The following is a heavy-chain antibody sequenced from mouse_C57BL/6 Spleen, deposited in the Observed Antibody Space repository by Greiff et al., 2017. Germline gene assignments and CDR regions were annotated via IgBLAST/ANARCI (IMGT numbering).Heavy chain of an antibody. Sequence: VQLKESGPGLVKPSQSLSLTCSVTGYSITSGYYWNWIRQFPGNKLEWMGYISYDGSNNYNPSLKNRISITRDTSKNQFFLKLNSVTTEDTATYYCARDGDGYDYCDYWGQGTTLTVSS. CDR2: ISYDGSN. CDR1: GYSITSGYY. CDR3: ARDGDGYDYCDY. D-gene: IGHD2-2*01. V-gene: IGHV3-6*01. J-gene: IGHJ2*01.